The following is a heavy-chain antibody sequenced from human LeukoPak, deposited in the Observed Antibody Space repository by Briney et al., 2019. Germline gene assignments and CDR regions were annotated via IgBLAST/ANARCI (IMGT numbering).Heavy chain of an antibody. CDR2: IYYSGST. J-gene: IGHJ5*02. V-gene: IGHV4-39*01. D-gene: IGHD4-17*01. CDR1: GGSISSSSYY. Sequence: PSETLSLTCTVSGGSISSSSYYWGWIRQPPGKGLEWIGSIYYSGSTYYNPSLKSRVTIPVGTSKNQFSLKLSSVTAADTAVYYCARQTTTTDNWFDPWGQGTLVTVSS. CDR3: ARQTTTTDNWFDP.